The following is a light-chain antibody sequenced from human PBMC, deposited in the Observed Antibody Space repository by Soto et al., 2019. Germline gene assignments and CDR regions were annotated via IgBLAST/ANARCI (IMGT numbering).Light chain of an antibody. CDR2: GAS. Sequence: ENVLTQSPGNLSLSQGERATLSCRASQSVSNNYLAWYQQKPGQAPRLLIYGASNRATGIPDRFSGSGSGTDSTLTIRRLEPEDFAVDYCQHYGSSGTFGQGTKVDIK. CDR1: QSVSNNY. J-gene: IGKJ1*01. CDR3: QHYGSSGT. V-gene: IGKV3-20*01.